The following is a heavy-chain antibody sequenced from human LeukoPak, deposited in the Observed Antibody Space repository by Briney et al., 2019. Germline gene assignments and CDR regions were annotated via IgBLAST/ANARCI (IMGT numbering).Heavy chain of an antibody. J-gene: IGHJ5*02. CDR2: IYDSGSV. CDR3: PRSGRFCAASSCYPTWFAP. CDR1: GGSISSVDYY. V-gene: IGHV4-30-4*01. D-gene: IGHD2-15*01. Sequence: SETMSLTSSVSGGSISSVDYYWGWIRQSPEKGLEWIGFIYDSGSVFYNPSLKSRLSISVASSLNQFPLTLTSLTGAATAVYSWPRSGRFCAASSCYPTWFAPWGQGTPVTVSS.